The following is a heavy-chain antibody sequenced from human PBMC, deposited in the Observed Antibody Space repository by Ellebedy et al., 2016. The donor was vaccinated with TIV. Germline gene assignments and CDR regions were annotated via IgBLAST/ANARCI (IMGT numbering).Heavy chain of an antibody. CDR1: TLTNP. CDR3: AREGVQDGYNRGGCFDL. Sequence: GGSLRLSXTVSTLTNPIHWVRQAPGTGLAWLAVISYDGSIKYYADSVKGRFTISRDISKNTVFLQMDSLRPEDTAVYYCAREGVQDGYNRGGCFDLWGRGSLVTVSS. D-gene: IGHD5-24*01. CDR2: ISYDGSIK. J-gene: IGHJ2*01. V-gene: IGHV3-30*01.